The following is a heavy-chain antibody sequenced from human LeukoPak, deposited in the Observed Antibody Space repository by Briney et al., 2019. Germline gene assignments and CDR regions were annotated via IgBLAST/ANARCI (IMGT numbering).Heavy chain of an antibody. CDR1: GYTFTGYY. J-gene: IGHJ4*02. CDR2: INPNSGGT. V-gene: IGHV1-2*02. CDR3: ATDSPLVYTSGWLDY. Sequence: ASVKVSCKASGYTFTGYYMHWVRQAPGQGLEWMGWINPNSGGTNYAQKFQGRVTMTRDTSISTAYMELSSLRSEDTAVYYCATDSPLVYTSGWLDYWGQGTLVTVSS. D-gene: IGHD6-19*01.